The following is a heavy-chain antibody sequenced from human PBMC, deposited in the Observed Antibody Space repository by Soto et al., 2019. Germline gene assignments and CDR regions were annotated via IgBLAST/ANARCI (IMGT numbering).Heavy chain of an antibody. CDR1: VFTFANAW. CDR3: TLHVVVVTSIHNYFNY. CDR2: IKSKTDGEAT. D-gene: IGHD2-21*02. Sequence: GGPLRISCAASVFTFANAWMSWVRQAPGKGLEWVGRIKSKTDGEATDYAAPVKGRFSISRDDSKNTMFLQMNSLQIEDTAIYYCTLHVVVVTSIHNYFNYWGQGTRVSVSS. J-gene: IGHJ4*02. V-gene: IGHV3-15*01.